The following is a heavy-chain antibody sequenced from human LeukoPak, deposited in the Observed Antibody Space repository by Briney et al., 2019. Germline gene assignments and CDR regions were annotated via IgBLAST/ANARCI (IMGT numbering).Heavy chain of an antibody. CDR3: PRDFFAGTTNFDS. D-gene: IGHD1-7*01. V-gene: IGHV3-30-3*01. Sequence: PGRSLRLSCAASGFTFSSYAMHWVRQAPGKGLEWVAFISYDGSNKYYSDSVKGRFTISRDNSKNTLYLQMNSLRAADTAVYYRPRDFFAGTTNFDSWGQGTLVTVSS. CDR2: ISYDGSNK. J-gene: IGHJ4*02. CDR1: GFTFSSYA.